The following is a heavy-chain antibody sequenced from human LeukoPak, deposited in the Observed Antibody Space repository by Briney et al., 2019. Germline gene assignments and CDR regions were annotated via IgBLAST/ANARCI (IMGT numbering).Heavy chain of an antibody. J-gene: IGHJ5*02. D-gene: IGHD3-3*01. CDR2: IYYSGST. Sequence: PSETLSLTCTVSGGSVSSGNYYWRWIRQPPGKGPEWIGYIYYSGSTNYNPSLKSRVTMSVDTSKNQFSLKLTSVTAADTAVYYCARRSGYSPNWFDPWGQGTLVTVSS. CDR1: GGSVSSGNYY. V-gene: IGHV4-61*01. CDR3: ARRSGYSPNWFDP.